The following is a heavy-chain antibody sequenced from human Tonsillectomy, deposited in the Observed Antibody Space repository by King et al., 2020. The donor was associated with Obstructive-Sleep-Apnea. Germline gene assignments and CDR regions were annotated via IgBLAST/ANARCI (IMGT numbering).Heavy chain of an antibody. CDR1: GFTLRSYT. CDR3: ATHLWFGERWGAFDI. V-gene: IGHV3-30*14. CDR2: MSYDGSNK. J-gene: IGHJ3*02. Sequence: VQLVESGGGVVQPGRSLRLSCAASGFTLRSYTMYWVRQAPGRGLEGVALMSYDGSNKNYADSVKGRFSISRDSSKNTLYLQMNSLKGDDTAVYYCATHLWFGERWGAFDIWGQGTMVTVSS. D-gene: IGHD3-10*01.